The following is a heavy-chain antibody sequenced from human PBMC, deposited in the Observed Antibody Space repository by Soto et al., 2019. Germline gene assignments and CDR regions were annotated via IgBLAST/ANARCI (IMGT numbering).Heavy chain of an antibody. V-gene: IGHV4-39*01. Sequence: QLQLQESGPGLVKPSETLSLTCTVSGGSISSSSYYWGWIRQPPGKGLEWIGSIYYSGSTYYNPSLKSRVTISVDTSKNQFSLKLSSVTAADTAVYYCARHYAGYTYGLTSFDYWGQGTLVTVSS. CDR3: ARHYAGYTYGLTSFDY. CDR1: GGSISSSSYY. CDR2: IYYSGST. D-gene: IGHD5-18*01. J-gene: IGHJ4*02.